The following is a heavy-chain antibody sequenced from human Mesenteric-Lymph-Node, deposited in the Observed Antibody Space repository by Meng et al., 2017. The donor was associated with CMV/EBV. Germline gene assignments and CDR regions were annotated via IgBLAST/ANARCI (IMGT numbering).Heavy chain of an antibody. D-gene: IGHD3-10*01. V-gene: IGHV3-23*01. Sequence: SGFTFNTYALRWVRQAPGKGLEWVSAISGIGTSTYYADSVKGRFTISRDNSKNTLYLQMNSLRAEDTAVYYCAKDTGFGELLRYFDLWGRGTLVTVSS. J-gene: IGHJ2*01. CDR1: GFTFNTYA. CDR2: ISGIGTST. CDR3: AKDTGFGELLRYFDL.